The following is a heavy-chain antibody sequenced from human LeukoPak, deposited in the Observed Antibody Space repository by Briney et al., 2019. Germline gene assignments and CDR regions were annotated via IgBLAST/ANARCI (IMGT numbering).Heavy chain of an antibody. J-gene: IGHJ4*02. Sequence: GESLKISCMGSGYSFSNYWIGWVRQMPGKGLEWMGIIYPDESNIRYSPSFQGQVTISVDKSISTAYLQWSSLKASDTAIYYCAGHEGGGWYIDYWGQGTLVTVSS. D-gene: IGHD6-19*01. CDR3: AGHEGGGWYIDY. CDR1: GYSFSNYW. CDR2: IYPDESNI. V-gene: IGHV5-51*01.